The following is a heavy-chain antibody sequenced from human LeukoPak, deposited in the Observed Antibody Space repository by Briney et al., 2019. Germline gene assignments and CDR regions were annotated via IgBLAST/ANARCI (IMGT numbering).Heavy chain of an antibody. Sequence: GGSLRLSCAASGFTFSSYGMHWVRQAPGKGLEWVSAISGSGGSTYYADSVKGRFTISRDNSKSTLYLQMNSLRAEDTAVYYCAKFNKLDPPIHAIAAAGQFDYWGQGTLVTVSS. CDR1: GFTFSSYG. J-gene: IGHJ4*02. D-gene: IGHD6-13*01. CDR3: AKFNKLDPPIHAIAAAGQFDY. CDR2: ISGSGGST. V-gene: IGHV3-23*01.